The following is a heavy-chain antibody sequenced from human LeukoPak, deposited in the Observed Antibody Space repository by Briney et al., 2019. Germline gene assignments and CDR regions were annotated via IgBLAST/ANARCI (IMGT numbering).Heavy chain of an antibody. J-gene: IGHJ6*03. V-gene: IGHV4-59*01. D-gene: IGHD2-2*02. CDR2: IHYSGST. Sequence: SETLSLTCTVSGGSISSYYWSWIRQPPGKGLEWIGYIHYSGSTNYNPSLKSRVTISVDTSKNQFSLKLSSVTAADTAVYYCAREAPLYCSSTSCYTYYYYYMDVWGKGTTVTVSS. CDR3: AREAPLYCSSTSCYTYYYYYMDV. CDR1: GGSISSYY.